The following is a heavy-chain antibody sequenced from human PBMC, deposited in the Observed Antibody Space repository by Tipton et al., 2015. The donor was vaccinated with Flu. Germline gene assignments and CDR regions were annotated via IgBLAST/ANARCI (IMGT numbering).Heavy chain of an antibody. Sequence: TLSLTCTVSGGSISSGGYYWSWIRQHPGKGLEWIGYIYYSGSTYYNPSLKSRVTISVDTSKNQFSLKLSSVTAADTAVYYCARDRMVRGVIIAFDIWGQGTMVTVSS. V-gene: IGHV4-31*03. D-gene: IGHD3-10*01. CDR3: ARDRMVRGVIIAFDI. CDR2: IYYSGST. J-gene: IGHJ3*02. CDR1: GGSISSGGYY.